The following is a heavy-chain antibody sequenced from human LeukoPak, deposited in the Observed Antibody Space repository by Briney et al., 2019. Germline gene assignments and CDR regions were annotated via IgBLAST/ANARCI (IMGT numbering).Heavy chain of an antibody. CDR2: IYYSGST. V-gene: IGHV4-39*07. J-gene: IGHJ4*02. CDR3: ARVGFGSGLQFDY. Sequence: SETLSLTCTVSGGSISSGGYYWGWIRQPPGKGLEWIGSIYYSGSTYYNPSLKSRVTISVDTSKNQFSLKLSSVTAADTAVYYCARVGFGSGLQFDYWGQGTPVTVSS. D-gene: IGHD3-10*01. CDR1: GGSISSGGYY.